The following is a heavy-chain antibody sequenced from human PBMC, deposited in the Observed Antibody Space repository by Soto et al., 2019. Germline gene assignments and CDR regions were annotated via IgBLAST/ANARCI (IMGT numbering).Heavy chain of an antibody. V-gene: IGHV3-33*01. D-gene: IGHD3-16*01. CDR2: IWYDGSHK. CDR1: GFTFISYG. J-gene: IGHJ4*02. Sequence: QVQLVESGGGVVQPGRSQRLSCAASGFTFISYGMHWVRQAPGKGLEWVALIWYDGSHKYYADSVKGRFTISRDNSKNTLYLKMNGRRAEGTAVYYCARREGGYFDYWGQGTLVTVSS. CDR3: ARREGGYFDY.